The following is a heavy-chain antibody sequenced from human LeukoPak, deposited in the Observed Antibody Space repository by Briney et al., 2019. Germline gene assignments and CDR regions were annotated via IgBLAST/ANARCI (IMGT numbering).Heavy chain of an antibody. CDR1: GYTFTGYY. D-gene: IGHD2-15*01. Sequence: ASVKVSCKASGYTFTGYYMHWVRQAPGQGLEWMGWINPNSGGTNYAQKFQGRVTMTRDTSISTAYMELSRLRSDDTAVYYCARAPYSVGSCYSTWGQGTMVTVSS. CDR2: INPNSGGT. J-gene: IGHJ5*02. CDR3: ARAPYSVGSCYST. V-gene: IGHV1-2*02.